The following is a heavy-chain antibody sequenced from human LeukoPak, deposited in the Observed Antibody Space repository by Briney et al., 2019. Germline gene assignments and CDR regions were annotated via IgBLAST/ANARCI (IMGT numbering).Heavy chain of an antibody. Sequence: GGSLRLSCAASGFTFSSYAMSWVRQAPGKGLEWVSAISGSGGSTYYADSVKGRLTISRDNSKNTLYLQMNSLRAEDTAVYYCAKIPDCSSTSCSSWVFDYWGQGTLVTVSS. CDR2: ISGSGGST. J-gene: IGHJ4*02. D-gene: IGHD2-2*01. V-gene: IGHV3-23*01. CDR1: GFTFSSYA. CDR3: AKIPDCSSTSCSSWVFDY.